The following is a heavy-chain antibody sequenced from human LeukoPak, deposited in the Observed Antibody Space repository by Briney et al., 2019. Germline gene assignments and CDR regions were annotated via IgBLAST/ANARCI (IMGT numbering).Heavy chain of an antibody. Sequence: GGSLRLSCAASGLSISNSWMSWFRLAPGKGPEWVANIKQDGSEKYHVDSVKGRLTVSRDNANNLLYLQMNSLRVEDTAVYYCARLQWQPPDYWGQGTLVIVSS. CDR1: GLSISNSW. D-gene: IGHD6-19*01. V-gene: IGHV3-7*03. CDR2: IKQDGSEK. J-gene: IGHJ4*02. CDR3: ARLQWQPPDY.